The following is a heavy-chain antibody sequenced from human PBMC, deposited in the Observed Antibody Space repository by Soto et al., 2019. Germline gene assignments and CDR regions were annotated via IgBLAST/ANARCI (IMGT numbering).Heavy chain of an antibody. J-gene: IGHJ4*02. CDR2: INAGNGNT. D-gene: IGHD2-15*01. CDR3: ASDPGVVVVVAATYFDY. CDR1: GYTFTSYS. Sequence: ASVKVSCKASGYTFTSYSMHWVRQAPGQRLEWMGWINAGNGNTKYSQKFQGGVTITRDTSASTAYMELSSLRSEDTAVYYCASDPGVVVVVAATYFDYWGQGTLVTVSS. V-gene: IGHV1-3*01.